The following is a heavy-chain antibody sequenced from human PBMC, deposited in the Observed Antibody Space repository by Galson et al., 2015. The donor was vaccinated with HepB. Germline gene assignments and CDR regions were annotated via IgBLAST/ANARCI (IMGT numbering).Heavy chain of an antibody. V-gene: IGHV1-45*02. D-gene: IGHD4-23*01. CDR2: ITPFNGNT. CDR1: GYTFTYRY. CDR3: ASISLPGGFDHAFDI. J-gene: IGHJ3*02. Sequence: SVKVSCKASGYTFTYRYLHWVRQAPGQALEWMGWITPFNGNTNYAQKFQDRVTITRDRSMSTAYMELSSLRSEDTAMYYCASISLPGGFDHAFDIWGQGTMVTVSS.